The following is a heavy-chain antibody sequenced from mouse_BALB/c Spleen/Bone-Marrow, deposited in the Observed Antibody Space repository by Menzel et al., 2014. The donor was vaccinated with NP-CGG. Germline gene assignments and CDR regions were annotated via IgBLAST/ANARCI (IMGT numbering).Heavy chain of an antibody. CDR1: GFTFSDYY. Sequence: EVMLVESGGGLVKPGGSLKLSCAASGFTFSDYYMYWVRQTPEKRLEWVATISDGGSYTYYPDSVKGRFTISRDNAKNNLYLQMSRLKSEDTATYYCARVSYDYFDYWGQGTTLTVSS. CDR3: ARVSYDYFDY. J-gene: IGHJ2*01. D-gene: IGHD2-4*01. V-gene: IGHV5-4*02. CDR2: ISDGGSYT.